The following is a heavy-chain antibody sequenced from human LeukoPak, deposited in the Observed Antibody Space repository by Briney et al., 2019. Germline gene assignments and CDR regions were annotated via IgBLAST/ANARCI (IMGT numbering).Heavy chain of an antibody. D-gene: IGHD3-22*01. J-gene: IGHJ4*02. Sequence: GGSLRLSCAASGFTFTNAWMNWVRQAPGKGLEWVGRIKRKTDGGTTDYAAPVKGRFTFSRDDSKNTLFLQMNSLKTEDTAMYYCATASRGYVDYWGQGTLVTVSS. CDR2: IKRKTDGGTT. CDR1: GFTFTNAW. V-gene: IGHV3-15*07. CDR3: ATASRGYVDY.